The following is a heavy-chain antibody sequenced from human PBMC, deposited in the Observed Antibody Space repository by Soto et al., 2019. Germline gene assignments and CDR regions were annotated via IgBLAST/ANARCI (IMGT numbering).Heavy chain of an antibody. J-gene: IGHJ4*02. CDR1: GCSFTSHY. Sequence: ASVKVSCKAIGCSFTSHYMHWVRQAPGQGLEWMGTMYPGGVNIGYAQKFKGRVTMTRNTSMSTVYMELSSLRSEDTAVYYCARTLYGDNVYYWGQG. D-gene: IGHD4-17*01. CDR2: MYPGGVNI. CDR3: ARTLYGDNVYY. V-gene: IGHV1-46*01.